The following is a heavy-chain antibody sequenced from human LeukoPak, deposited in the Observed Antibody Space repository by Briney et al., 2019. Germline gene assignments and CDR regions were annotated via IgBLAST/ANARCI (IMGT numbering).Heavy chain of an antibody. CDR3: ATLGYCTSTSCSLVH. V-gene: IGHV3-23*01. Sequence: GGSLRLSCAASGFTFRSYWMSWVRQAPGKGLEWVSTISDSIGSTYYADSVKGRFTISRDNSKNTLYLQMNSLRAEDTAVYYCATLGYCTSTSCSLVHWGQGTLVTVSS. D-gene: IGHD2-2*03. CDR2: ISDSIGST. CDR1: GFTFRSYW. J-gene: IGHJ4*02.